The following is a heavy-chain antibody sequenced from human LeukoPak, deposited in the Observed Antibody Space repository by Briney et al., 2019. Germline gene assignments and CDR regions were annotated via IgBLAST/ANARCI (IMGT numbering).Heavy chain of an antibody. Sequence: SETLSLTCAVYGGSFSGYYWSWIRQPPGKGREGMGEINHSGSTNYSPSLKSRVTISVDTSKNQFSLKLSSVTAADTAVYYCARGLKYCSSTSCYLFDYWGQGTLVTVSS. CDR1: GGSFSGYY. CDR3: ARGLKYCSSTSCYLFDY. D-gene: IGHD2-2*01. J-gene: IGHJ4*02. V-gene: IGHV4-34*01. CDR2: INHSGST.